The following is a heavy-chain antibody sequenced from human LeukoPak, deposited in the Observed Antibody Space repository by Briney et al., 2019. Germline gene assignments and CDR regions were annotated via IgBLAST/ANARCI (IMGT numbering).Heavy chain of an antibody. V-gene: IGHV3-30-3*01. CDR3: AKGIRYCSSTSCYTPFDY. CDR2: ISYDGSNK. CDR1: GFTFSSYA. D-gene: IGHD2-2*02. Sequence: GGSLRLSCAASGFTFSSYAMHWVRQAPGKGLEWVAVISYDGSNKYYADSVKGRFTISRDNSENTLYLQMNSLRAEDTAVYYCAKGIRYCSSTSCYTPFDYWGQGTLVTVSS. J-gene: IGHJ4*02.